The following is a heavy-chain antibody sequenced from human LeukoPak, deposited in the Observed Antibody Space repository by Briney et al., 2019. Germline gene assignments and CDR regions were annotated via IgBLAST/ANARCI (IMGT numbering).Heavy chain of an antibody. CDR3: ASGSTSSLFDY. Sequence: SVKVSCKASGYTFTSYGISWVRQAPGQGLEWMGGIIPIFGTANYAQKFQGRVTITTDESTSTAYMELSSLRSEDTAVYYCASGSTSSLFDYWGQGTLVTVSS. CDR1: GYTFTSYG. J-gene: IGHJ4*02. CDR2: IIPIFGTA. V-gene: IGHV1-69*05. D-gene: IGHD2-2*01.